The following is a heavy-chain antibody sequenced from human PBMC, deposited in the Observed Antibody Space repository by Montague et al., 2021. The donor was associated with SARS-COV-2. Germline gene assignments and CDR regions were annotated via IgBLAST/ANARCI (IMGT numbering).Heavy chain of an antibody. CDR3: ARERWNIVIVPPVVYGMDV. CDR2: INNRGSV. CDR1: GGSFSVSY. D-gene: IGHD2/OR15-2a*01. V-gene: IGHV4-34*01. Sequence: SETLSLTCAVYGGSFSVSYWTWIRQSPGKGLEWIGEINNRGSVNYSPSLKSRVTISVDTSRNQFSLKVTSVTAADTAVYYCARERWNIVIVPPVVYGMDVGGQRNTVTGSS. J-gene: IGHJ6*02.